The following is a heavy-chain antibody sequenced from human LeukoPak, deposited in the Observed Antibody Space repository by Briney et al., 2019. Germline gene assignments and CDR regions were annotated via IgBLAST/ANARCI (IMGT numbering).Heavy chain of an antibody. J-gene: IGHJ5*01. D-gene: IGHD3-22*01. CDR1: GGSFTGYH. CDR3: VRDGQYDSACFDS. V-gene: IGHV4-34*01. CDR2: INHSGST. Sequence: SSETLSLTCALYGGSFTGYHWRWIRQPPGKGLEWIGEINHSGSTKYNPSLKSRVTISVDTSTKQFFLRLTSVTAADTAVYYCVRDGQYDSACFDSWGQGILVTVSS.